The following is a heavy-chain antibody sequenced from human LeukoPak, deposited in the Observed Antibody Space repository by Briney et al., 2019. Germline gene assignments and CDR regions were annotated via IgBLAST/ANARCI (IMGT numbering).Heavy chain of an antibody. CDR2: ISGSGGST. CDR3: AKAYGDYVKCYFDY. J-gene: IGHJ4*02. V-gene: IGHV3-23*01. CDR1: GFTFSSYW. D-gene: IGHD4-17*01. Sequence: GGSLRLSCAASGFTFSSYWMHWVRQAPGKGLEWVSAISGSGGSTYYADSVKGRFTISRDNSKNTLYLQMNSLRAEDTAVYYCAKAYGDYVKCYFDYWGQGTLVTVSS.